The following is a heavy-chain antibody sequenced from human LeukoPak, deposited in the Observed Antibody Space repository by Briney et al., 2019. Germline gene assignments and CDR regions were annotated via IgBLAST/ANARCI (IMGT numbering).Heavy chain of an antibody. CDR2: FLSSGST. CDR1: GASFTSFY. J-gene: IGHJ4*02. V-gene: IGHV4-4*07. CDR3: ARYSGIYGHDY. D-gene: IGHD3-10*01. Sequence: SETLSLTCTVSGASFTSFYWSWIRQPAGKGLEWIGHFLSSGSTNYNSSFKSRATISVDKSKNQFSLSLTSVTAADTAVYFCARYSGIYGHDYWGQGNLVTVSS.